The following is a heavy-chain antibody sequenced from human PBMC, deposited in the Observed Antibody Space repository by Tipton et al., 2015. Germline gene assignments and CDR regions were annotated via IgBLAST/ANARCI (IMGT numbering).Heavy chain of an antibody. D-gene: IGHD3-22*01. CDR2: IHPSDSET. V-gene: IGHV5-51*01. CDR3: ARHVSFYYDTHGSDALDI. Sequence: VQLVQSGGEVKKPGESLKISCKVSGYTFSNHWIGWVRQMPGKGLEWVGIIHPSDSETKYSPSFEGQVTISADKSISTAYLHWSSLKASDTAMYYCARHVSFYYDTHGSDALDIWAQGTMVTVSS. J-gene: IGHJ3*02. CDR1: GYTFSNHW.